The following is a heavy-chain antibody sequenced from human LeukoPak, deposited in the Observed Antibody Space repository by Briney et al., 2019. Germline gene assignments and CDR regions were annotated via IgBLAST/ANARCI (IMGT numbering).Heavy chain of an antibody. D-gene: IGHD3-22*01. CDR2: ISSSSSYI. CDR1: GFTFSSYS. J-gene: IGHJ4*02. Sequence: PGGSLRLSCAASGFTFSSYSMNWVRQAPGKGLEWVSSISSSSSYIYYADSVKGRFTISRDNAKNTLYLQMNSLRAEDTAVYYCASWNDYYDSSGYHYYFDYWGQGTLVTVSS. V-gene: IGHV3-21*01. CDR3: ASWNDYYDSSGYHYYFDY.